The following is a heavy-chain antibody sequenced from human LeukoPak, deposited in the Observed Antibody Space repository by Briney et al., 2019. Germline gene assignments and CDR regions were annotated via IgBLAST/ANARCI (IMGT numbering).Heavy chain of an antibody. CDR1: GYSFTSYW. CDR2: IYPGDSDT. V-gene: IGHV5-51*01. CDR3: ARRGYSNYVPFDY. Sequence: GESLKISCMGSGYSFTSYWIGWVRQMPGKGLEWMGIIYPGDSDTRYSPSFQGQVTISADKSISTAYLQWSSLKASDTAMYYCARRGYSNYVPFDYWGQGTLVTVSS. J-gene: IGHJ4*02. D-gene: IGHD4-11*01.